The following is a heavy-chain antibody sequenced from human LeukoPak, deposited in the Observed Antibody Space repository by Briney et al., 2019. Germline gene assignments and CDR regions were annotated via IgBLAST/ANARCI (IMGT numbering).Heavy chain of an antibody. CDR2: TYYRSKWYN. Sequence: WIRQSPSRGLEWLGRTYYRSKWYNQYAVSVKSRVTVNPDTSKNQFSLQVNSVTPEDTAVYYCTREGSGIPGYFDYWGQGTLVTVSS. CDR3: TREGSGIPGYFDY. V-gene: IGHV6-1*01. J-gene: IGHJ4*02. D-gene: IGHD3-10*01.